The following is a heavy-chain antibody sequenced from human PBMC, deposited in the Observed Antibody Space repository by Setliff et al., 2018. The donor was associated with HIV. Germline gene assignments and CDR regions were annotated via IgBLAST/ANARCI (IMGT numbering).Heavy chain of an antibody. Sequence: SQTLSLTCAVSGGSISSNWWSWVRQSPGKGLEWIGEIYHSGSTHYNPSLQSRVTISVDKSKSQFSLKLNSVTAADTAVYYCGGNGYYSIDYWGQGTLVTVS. J-gene: IGHJ4*02. CDR2: IYHSGST. CDR3: GGNGYYSIDY. D-gene: IGHD3-22*01. CDR1: GGSISSNW. V-gene: IGHV4-4*02.